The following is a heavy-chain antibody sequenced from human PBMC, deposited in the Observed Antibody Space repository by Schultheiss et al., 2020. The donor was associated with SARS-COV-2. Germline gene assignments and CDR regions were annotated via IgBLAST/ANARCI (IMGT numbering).Heavy chain of an antibody. CDR2: IYYSGST. Sequence: SQTLSLTCPVSGGSISSGSYYWSWIRQPPGKGLEWIGYIYYSGSTNYNPSLKSRVTISVDTSKNQFSLKLSSVTAADTAVYYCARGDSSGYSILFDYWGQGTLVTVSS. CDR3: ARGDSSGYSILFDY. CDR1: GGSISSGSYY. J-gene: IGHJ4*02. D-gene: IGHD3-22*01. V-gene: IGHV4-61*01.